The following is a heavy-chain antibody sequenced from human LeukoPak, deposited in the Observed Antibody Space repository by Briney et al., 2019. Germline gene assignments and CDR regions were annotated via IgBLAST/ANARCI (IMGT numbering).Heavy chain of an antibody. CDR3: ARVLPQWLARYYFDY. J-gene: IGHJ4*02. CDR2: IYYSGST. Sequence: SETLALTYTVSGDSISGSSYYWGWIRQPPGKGLEWIGTIYYSGSTYYKPSLESRVTISIDTSKNQFSLELNSVTAADTAVYYCARVLPQWLARYYFDYWGQGTLVTVSS. V-gene: IGHV4-39*01. D-gene: IGHD6-19*01. CDR1: GDSISGSSYY.